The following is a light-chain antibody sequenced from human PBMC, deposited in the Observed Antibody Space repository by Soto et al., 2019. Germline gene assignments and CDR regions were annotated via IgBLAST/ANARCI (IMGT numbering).Light chain of an antibody. V-gene: IGKV2-28*01. CDR2: WGS. CDR1: QSLLHSNGYNY. J-gene: IGKJ1*01. CDR3: MQALQTPLT. Sequence: DIVKTQSPLSLPVTPGEPASISCRSSQSLLHSNGYNYLDWYLQKPGQSPQLLIYWGSNRASGVPDRFSGSGSGTDFTLKISRVDAEDVGVYYCMQALQTPLTFGQGTKVEIK.